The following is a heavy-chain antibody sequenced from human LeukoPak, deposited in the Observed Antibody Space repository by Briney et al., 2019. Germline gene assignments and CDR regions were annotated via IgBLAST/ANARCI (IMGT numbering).Heavy chain of an antibody. V-gene: IGHV4-4*02. CDR2: IYHSGGA. D-gene: IGHD1-14*01. CDR1: GVPIASHSW. J-gene: IGHJ4*02. Sequence: PSGTQSLTCAVSGVPIASHSWWSWVRQPPGKGLEWIGEIYHSGGANYKPSLKSRVTMSVDTSNNHFSLKLTSVTAADTAVYFCAYNRDFALDNWGQGTLVTVSS. CDR3: AYNRDFALDN.